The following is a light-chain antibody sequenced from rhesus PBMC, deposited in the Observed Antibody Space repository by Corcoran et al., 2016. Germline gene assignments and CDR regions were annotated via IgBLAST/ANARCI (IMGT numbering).Light chain of an antibody. J-gene: IGKJ4*01. V-gene: IGKV1-28*02. CDR2: DAS. Sequence: DIQMTQSPSSLSASVGDTVTITCRASQGISSYLIWFRQKPGKAPKLLIYDASNLESGVPSSFSGSGSGTDFTLTISSLQPEDFATYYCLHHKNYPLTFGGGTRVEIK. CDR3: LHHKNYPLT. CDR1: QGISSY.